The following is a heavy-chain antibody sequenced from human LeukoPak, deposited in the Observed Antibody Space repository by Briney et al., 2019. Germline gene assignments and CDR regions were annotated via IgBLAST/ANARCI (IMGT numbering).Heavy chain of an antibody. CDR2: IYPGDSDT. CDR1: GYSFTSYW. CDR3: ARQDPFGATVKFFDY. V-gene: IGHV5-51*01. Sequence: GESLKISCKGSGYSFTSYWIGWVRQMPGKGLEWMGIIYPGDSDTRYGSSFQGQVTISADKSISTAYLQWSSLKASDTAMYYCARQDPFGATVKFFDYWGQGTLVTVSS. J-gene: IGHJ4*02. D-gene: IGHD4-17*01.